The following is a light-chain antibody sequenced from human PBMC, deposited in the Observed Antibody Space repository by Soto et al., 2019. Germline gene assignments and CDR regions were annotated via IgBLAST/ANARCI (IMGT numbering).Light chain of an antibody. CDR2: LGS. V-gene: IGKV2-28*01. Sequence: DIVMTQSPLSLPVTPGEPASISCRSSQSLLHSNGYNYLDWYLQKPGQSPQLLIYLGSNRASGVPDRFSGSGSGTDFTLKISRVEAEDVGVXYCMQALRTWTFGQGTKVEIK. CDR3: MQALRTWT. J-gene: IGKJ1*01. CDR1: QSLLHSNGYNY.